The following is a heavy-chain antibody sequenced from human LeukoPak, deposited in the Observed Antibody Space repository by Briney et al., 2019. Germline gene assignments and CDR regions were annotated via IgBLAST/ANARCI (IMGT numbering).Heavy chain of an antibody. Sequence: ASVKVSCKASGYIFTSYYLHWVRQAPGQGLEWVGIINPSGGSTSYAQNFQGRVTMTRDTSTNTVYMELSSLISEDTAMYYCARKGYSGSYRHYFDYWGQGTLVTVSS. J-gene: IGHJ4*02. CDR3: ARKGYSGSYRHYFDY. CDR2: INPSGGST. D-gene: IGHD1-26*01. V-gene: IGHV1-46*01. CDR1: GYIFTSYY.